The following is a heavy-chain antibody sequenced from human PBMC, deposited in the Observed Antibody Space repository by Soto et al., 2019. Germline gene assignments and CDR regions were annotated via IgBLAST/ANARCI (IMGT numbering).Heavy chain of an antibody. Sequence: SVKVSCKASGGTFSSCAISWVRQAPGQGLEWMGGIIPIFGTANYAQKFQGRVTITADESTSTAYMELSSLRSEDTDVYYCARDSTVATIGYYYYGMDVWGQGTTVTVSS. CDR3: ARDSTVATIGYYYYGMDV. J-gene: IGHJ6*02. D-gene: IGHD5-12*01. V-gene: IGHV1-69*13. CDR2: IIPIFGTA. CDR1: GGTFSSCA.